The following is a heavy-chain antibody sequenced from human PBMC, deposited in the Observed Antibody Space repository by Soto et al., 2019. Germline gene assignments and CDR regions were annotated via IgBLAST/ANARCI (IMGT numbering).Heavy chain of an antibody. CDR3: ARHIYGDYGKRGFAP. D-gene: IGHD4-17*01. Sequence: QLQLQESGPGLVKPSETLSLTCSVTGGSISSSTYWGWIRQPPGKGLEWIGSIYYSGSTYYNPSLKSRVTISVDTSKNQFSLKLSSVTAADTAVYYCARHIYGDYGKRGFAPWGQGTLVIVSS. V-gene: IGHV4-39*01. CDR2: IYYSGST. J-gene: IGHJ5*02. CDR1: GGSISSSTY.